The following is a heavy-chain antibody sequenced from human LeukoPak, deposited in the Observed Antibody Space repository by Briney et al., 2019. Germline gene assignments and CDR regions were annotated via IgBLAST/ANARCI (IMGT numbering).Heavy chain of an antibody. CDR2: ISAYNGNT. CDR1: GYTFTSYG. V-gene: IGHV1-18*04. Sequence: ASVKVSCKASGYTFTSYGISWVRRAPGKGLKGMGWISAYNGNTNYAQKLQGTVTMTTDTSTSTAYMELRSLRSDDAVVYYCAREGVNMPFDYWGQGTLVTVSS. CDR3: AREGVNMPFDY. J-gene: IGHJ4*02. D-gene: IGHD2-2*01.